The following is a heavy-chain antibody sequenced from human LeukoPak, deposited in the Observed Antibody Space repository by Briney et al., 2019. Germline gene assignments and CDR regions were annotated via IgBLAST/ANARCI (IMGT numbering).Heavy chain of an antibody. J-gene: IGHJ4*02. V-gene: IGHV3-23*01. Sequence: GGSLRLSCAASGFTFSSYAMSWVRQAPGKGLEWVSAISGSGGSTYYADSVKGRFTISRDNSKNTLYLQMNSLRAEDTAVHYCAGGSGSYSLNFVYWGQGTLVTVSS. D-gene: IGHD3-10*01. CDR1: GFTFSSYA. CDR2: ISGSGGST. CDR3: AGGSGSYSLNFVY.